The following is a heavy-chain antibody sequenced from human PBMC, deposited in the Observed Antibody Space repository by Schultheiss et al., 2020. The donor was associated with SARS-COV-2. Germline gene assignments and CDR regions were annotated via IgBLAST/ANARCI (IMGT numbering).Heavy chain of an antibody. CDR1: GFTFSSYW. CDR3: AREAAGINAFDI. V-gene: IGHV3-74*01. CDR2: INSDGGST. D-gene: IGHD6-13*01. J-gene: IGHJ3*02. Sequence: GESLKISCAASGFTFSSYWMHWVRKAPGKGLVWVSRINSDGGSTSYADSVKGRFTISRDNAKNTLYLQMNSLRAEDTAVYYCAREAAGINAFDIWGQGTMVTVSS.